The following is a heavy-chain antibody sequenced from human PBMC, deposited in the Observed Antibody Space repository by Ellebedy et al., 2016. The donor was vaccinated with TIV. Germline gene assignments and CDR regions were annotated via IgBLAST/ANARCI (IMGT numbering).Heavy chain of an antibody. CDR3: AKTYQGALSYLDY. D-gene: IGHD2/OR15-2a*01. V-gene: IGHV3-30-3*02. Sequence: GGSLRLSXAASGFTFRRSAMHWVRQAPGKGLEWVAAISYDGNDKHYTDSVKGRFTISRDNAKNSLYLQMTSLRAEDTAFYYCAKTYQGALSYLDYWGQGTLVTVSS. J-gene: IGHJ4*02. CDR1: GFTFRRSA. CDR2: ISYDGNDK.